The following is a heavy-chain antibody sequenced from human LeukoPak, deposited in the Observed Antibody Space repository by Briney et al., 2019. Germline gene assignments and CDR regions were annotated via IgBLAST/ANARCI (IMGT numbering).Heavy chain of an antibody. D-gene: IGHD1-14*01. Sequence: ASVKVSCKASGYTYTSYGISWVRQAPGQALEWMGWISAYNGNTNCAQKLQGRVTMTTDTSTSTAYMELRSLRSDDTAVYYCARPVSDTHYYHYMDVWGKGTTVTVSS. CDR3: ARPVSDTHYYHYMDV. CDR1: GYTYTSYG. CDR2: ISAYNGNT. J-gene: IGHJ6*03. V-gene: IGHV1-18*01.